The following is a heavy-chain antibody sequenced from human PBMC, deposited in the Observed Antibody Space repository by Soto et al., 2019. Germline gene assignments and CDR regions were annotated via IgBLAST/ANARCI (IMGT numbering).Heavy chain of an antibody. CDR1: GGSISSGGYS. D-gene: IGHD3-3*01. J-gene: IGHJ6*02. CDR3: ARVDYDFWSGYSSYGMDV. V-gene: IGHV4-30-2*01. Sequence: TLSLTCAASGGSISSGGYSWSWIRQPPGKGLEWIGYIYHSGSTYYNPSLKSRVTISVDRSKNQFSLKLSSVTAADTAVYYCARVDYDFWSGYSSYGMDVWGQGTTVTVSS. CDR2: IYHSGST.